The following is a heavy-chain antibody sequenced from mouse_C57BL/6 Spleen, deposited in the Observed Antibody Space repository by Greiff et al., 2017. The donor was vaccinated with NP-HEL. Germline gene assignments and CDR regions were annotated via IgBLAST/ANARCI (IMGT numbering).Heavy chain of an antibody. CDR1: GYTFTSYW. J-gene: IGHJ4*01. CDR2: INPSSGYT. V-gene: IGHV1-7*01. D-gene: IGHD3-2*02. Sequence: VQLQQSGAELAKPGASVKLSCKASGYTFTSYWMHWVKQRPGQGLEWIGYINPSSGYTKYNQKFKDKATLTAAKSSSTAYMQLSSLTYEDSAVYYCASPSRQLRLQDAMDYWGQGTSVTVSS. CDR3: ASPSRQLRLQDAMDY.